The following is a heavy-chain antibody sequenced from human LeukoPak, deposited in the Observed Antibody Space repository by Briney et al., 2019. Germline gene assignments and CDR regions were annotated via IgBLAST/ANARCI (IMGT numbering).Heavy chain of an antibody. CDR3: ARGRGYPIWFFGY. Sequence: GGSLRLSCAASGFTFSTFWMSWDRQAPGKGLEWVANIKEDGSEKYYVDSVKGPFTISRDNAKNSLYLQMNSLRAEDTAVYYCARGRGYPIWFFGYWGQGTLVTVSS. CDR2: IKEDGSEK. V-gene: IGHV3-7*01. D-gene: IGHD3-3*01. CDR1: GFTFSTFW. J-gene: IGHJ4*02.